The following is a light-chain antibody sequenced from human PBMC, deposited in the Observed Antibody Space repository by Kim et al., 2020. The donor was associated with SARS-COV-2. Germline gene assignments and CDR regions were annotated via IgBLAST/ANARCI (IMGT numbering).Light chain of an antibody. CDR1: ESDIGGYNF. V-gene: IGLV2-11*03. J-gene: IGLJ2*01. CDR2: DVT. CDR3: CSYAGTYTLI. Sequence: GQSVTISCTGTESDIGGYNFVSWYRQYPGKAPQPIIYDVTQRPSGVPDRFSGSRSGNTASLTISRLQAEDEADYYCCSYAGTYTLIFGGGTKVTVL.